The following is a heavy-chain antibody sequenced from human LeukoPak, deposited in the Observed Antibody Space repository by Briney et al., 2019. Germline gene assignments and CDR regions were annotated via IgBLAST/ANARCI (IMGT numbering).Heavy chain of an antibody. CDR3: ARDEIEGLFDY. CDR1: GGTFSSYA. Sequence: SVKVSCKASGGTFSSYAISWVRQAPGQGLEWMGRIIPILGIANYAQKFQGRVTITADKSTSTTYMELSSLRSEDTAVYYCARDEIEGLFDYWGQGTLVTVSS. J-gene: IGHJ4*02. V-gene: IGHV1-69*04. CDR2: IIPILGIA.